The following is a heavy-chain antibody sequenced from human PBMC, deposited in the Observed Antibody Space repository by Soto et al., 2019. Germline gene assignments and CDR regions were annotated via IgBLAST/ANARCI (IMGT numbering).Heavy chain of an antibody. CDR1: GFTFRTYS. J-gene: IGHJ6*02. CDR3: ARRAVRKQWLVLIDYCMDG. Sequence: EVQLVESGGGLVKSGGSLRLSCAASGFTFRTYSMNWVRQAPGKGLEWVSTISSSSSYIYYADSVKGRFTISRDNAKNSPYLQVNSLRADDTAVYYCARRAVRKQWLVLIDYCMDGWGQGTTVTVSS. V-gene: IGHV3-21*01. CDR2: ISSSSSYI. D-gene: IGHD6-19*01.